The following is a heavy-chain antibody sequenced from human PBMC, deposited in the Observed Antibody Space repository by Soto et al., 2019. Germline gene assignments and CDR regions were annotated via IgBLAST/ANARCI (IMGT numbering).Heavy chain of an antibody. J-gene: IGHJ6*02. CDR3: ARDRIADRDYYYYGMDV. V-gene: IGHV3-33*01. CDR1: GFTFSSYG. Sequence: PGGSLRLSCAASGFTFSSYGMHWVRQAPGKGLEWVAVIWYDGSNKYYADSVKGRFTISRDNSKNTLYLQMNSLRAEDTAVYYCARDRIADRDYYYYGMDVWGQGTTVTVSS. D-gene: IGHD6-6*01. CDR2: IWYDGSNK.